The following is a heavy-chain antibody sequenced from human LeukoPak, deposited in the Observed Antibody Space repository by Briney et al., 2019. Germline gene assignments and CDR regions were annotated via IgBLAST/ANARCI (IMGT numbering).Heavy chain of an antibody. D-gene: IGHD6-6*01. CDR1: GFTFSSYA. CDR3: AKDRMYSSSQDPDAFDI. Sequence: GGSLRLSCAASGFTFSSYAMSWVRQAPGKGLEWVSAISGSGGSTYYADSVKGRFTISRDNSKNTLYLQMNSLRAEDTAVYYCAKDRMYSSSQDPDAFDIWGQGTMVTVSS. V-gene: IGHV3-23*01. CDR2: ISGSGGST. J-gene: IGHJ3*02.